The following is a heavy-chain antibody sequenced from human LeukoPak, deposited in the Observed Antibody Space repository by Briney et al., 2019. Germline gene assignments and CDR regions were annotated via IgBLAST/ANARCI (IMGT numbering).Heavy chain of an antibody. V-gene: IGHV1-46*03. CDR1: GYTFTSYC. J-gene: IGHJ4*02. CDR2: INPSGGST. CDR3: AREGGEDYDSSGYYLVY. Sequence: ASVKVSCKASGYTFTSYCMHWMRQAPGQGLEWMGIINPSGGSTSYAQKFQGRVTMTRDTSTSTVYMELSSLRSEDTAVYYCAREGGEDYDSSGYYLVYWGQGTLVTVSS. D-gene: IGHD3-22*01.